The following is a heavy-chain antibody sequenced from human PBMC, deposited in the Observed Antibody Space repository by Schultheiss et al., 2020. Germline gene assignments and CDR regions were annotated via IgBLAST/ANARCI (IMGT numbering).Heavy chain of an antibody. CDR1: GFTFDDYA. Sequence: SLRLACAASGFTFDDYAMHWVRQAPGKGLEWVSGISWNSGSIGYADSVKGRFTISRDNAKNSLYLQMNSLRAEDTALYYCAKGPRTDYDFWSGYPDYYSMDVWGQGSTFTCSS. CDR3: AKGPRTDYDFWSGYPDYYSMDV. D-gene: IGHD3-3*01. V-gene: IGHV3-9*01. J-gene: IGHJ6*02. CDR2: ISWNSGSI.